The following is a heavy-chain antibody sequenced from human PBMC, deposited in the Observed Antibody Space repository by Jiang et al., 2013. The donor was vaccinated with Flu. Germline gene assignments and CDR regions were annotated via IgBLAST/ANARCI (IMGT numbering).Heavy chain of an antibody. V-gene: IGHV6-1*01. CDR3: ARELLSFNWNEAGGMDV. J-gene: IGHJ6*02. D-gene: IGHD1-1*01. CDR1: GDSVSSNSAA. Sequence: QTLSLTCAISGDSVSSNSAAWNWIRQSPSRGLEWLGRTYYRSKWYNDYAVSVKSRITINPDTSKNQFSLQLNSVTPEDTAVYYCARELLSFNWNEAGGMDVWGQGDHGHRLL. CDR2: TYYRSKWYN.